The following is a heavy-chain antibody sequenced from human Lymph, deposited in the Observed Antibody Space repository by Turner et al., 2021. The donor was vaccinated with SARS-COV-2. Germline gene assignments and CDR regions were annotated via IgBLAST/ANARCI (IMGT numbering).Heavy chain of an antibody. D-gene: IGHD2-2*01. CDR2: IIPILAIA. CDR3: ARDSPYCSSTSCYDP. CDR1: GGTFSSYA. J-gene: IGHJ5*02. V-gene: IGHV1-69*10. Sequence: VQLVQYGAEVKKPGSSVKVSCEASGGTFSSYAITWVRQAPGQGLEGMGGIIPILAIANYAQKFQGRVTITADKSTSTAYMELSSLRSEDTAVYYCARDSPYCSSTSCYDPWGQGTLVTVSS.